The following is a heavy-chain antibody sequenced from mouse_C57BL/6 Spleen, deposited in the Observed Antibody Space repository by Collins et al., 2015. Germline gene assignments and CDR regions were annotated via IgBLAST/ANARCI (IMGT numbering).Heavy chain of an antibody. D-gene: IGHD1-1*01. V-gene: IGHV1-72*01. CDR3: ARSGITTVVATDY. CDR2: IDPNSGGT. CDR1: GYTFTSYW. Sequence: QVQLQQPGAELVKPGASVKLSCKASGYTFTSYWMHWVKQRPGRGLEWIRRIDPNSGGTKYNEKFKSKATLTVDKPSSTAYMQLSSLTSEDSAVYYCARSGITTVVATDYWGQGTTLTVSS. J-gene: IGHJ2*01.